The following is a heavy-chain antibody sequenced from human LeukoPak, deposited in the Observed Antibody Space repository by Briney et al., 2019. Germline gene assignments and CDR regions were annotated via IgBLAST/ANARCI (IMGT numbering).Heavy chain of an antibody. CDR3: ARDNWGGAFDI. CDR1: GFTFNKYT. D-gene: IGHD3-16*01. Sequence: GGSLRLSCAASGFTFNKYTMHWVRQAPGKGLEWVAVVIYNGSQKNNADSVKGRFSISRDNSKNMLYLQMNSLRVEDTALYYCARDNWGGAFDIWGQGTMVSVSS. CDR2: VIYNGSQK. J-gene: IGHJ3*02. V-gene: IGHV3-30*04.